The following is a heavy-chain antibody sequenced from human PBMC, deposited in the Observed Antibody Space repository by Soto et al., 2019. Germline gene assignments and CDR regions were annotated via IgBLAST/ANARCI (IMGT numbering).Heavy chain of an antibody. J-gene: IGHJ3*02. V-gene: IGHV1-18*01. CDR2: ISAYNGNT. CDR1: AYTFTSYG. CDR3: ARDLGDAFDM. Sequence: QVQLVQSGAEVKKPGASVKVSCKASAYTFTSYGISWVRQAPGQGLEWMGWISAYNGNTHYARRLQGRVTMTTDTSTSTAYIELRRLRSDDTEVYYSARDLGDAFDMWGQGTMVTVSS.